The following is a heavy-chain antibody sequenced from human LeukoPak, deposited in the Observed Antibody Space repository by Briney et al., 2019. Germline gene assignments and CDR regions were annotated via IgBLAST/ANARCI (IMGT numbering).Heavy chain of an antibody. CDR2: INHSGST. J-gene: IGHJ6*02. CDR1: GGSFSGYY. CDR3: ARGRRHYDFWSGYYTGFYYYGMDV. Sequence: PSETLSLTCAVYGGSFSGYYWSWIRQPPGKGLEWIGEINHSGSTNYNPSLKSRVTISVDTSKNQFSLKLSSVTAADTAVYYCARGRRHYDFWSGYYTGFYYYGMDVWGQGTTVTVS. V-gene: IGHV4-34*01. D-gene: IGHD3-3*01.